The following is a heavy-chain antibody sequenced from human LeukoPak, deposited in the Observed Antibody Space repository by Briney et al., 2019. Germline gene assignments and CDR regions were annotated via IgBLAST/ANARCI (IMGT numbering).Heavy chain of an antibody. Sequence: SETLSLTCTVSGGSISTSNYYWGWIRQLPGKGLEWIGEIYHSGSTNYNPSLKSRVTISVDKSKNQFSLKLSSVTAADTAVYYCTQLLNRWFDPWGQGTLVTVSS. D-gene: IGHD2-2*02. V-gene: IGHV4-39*07. CDR1: GGSISTSNYY. CDR3: TQLLNRWFDP. J-gene: IGHJ5*02. CDR2: IYHSGST.